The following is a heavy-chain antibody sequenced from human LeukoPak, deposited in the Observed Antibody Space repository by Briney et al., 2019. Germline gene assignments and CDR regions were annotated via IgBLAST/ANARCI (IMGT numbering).Heavy chain of an antibody. Sequence: GGSLRLSCAASGFTFSSYWMSWVRQAPGKGLEWVANIKQDGSEKYYVDSVKGRFTISRDNAENSLYLQMNSLRAEDTAVYYCARGGGYYYFDYWGQGTLVTVSS. CDR3: ARGGGYYYFDY. CDR2: IKQDGSEK. V-gene: IGHV3-7*01. J-gene: IGHJ4*02. D-gene: IGHD3-22*01. CDR1: GFTFSSYW.